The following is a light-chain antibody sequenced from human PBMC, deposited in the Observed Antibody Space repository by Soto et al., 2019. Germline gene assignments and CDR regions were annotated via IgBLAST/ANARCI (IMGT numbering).Light chain of an antibody. J-gene: IGKJ1*01. CDR2: DAS. V-gene: IGKV1-5*01. CDR1: QSISDY. CDR3: LQDINYPWT. Sequence: DIQMTQSPSTLSASVGDRVIITCRASQSISDYLAWYQQKPGKAPKLLIYDASNLESGVPSTFSGSGSGTDFTLAISSLQPEDSATYYCLQDINYPWTFGQGTKVDIK.